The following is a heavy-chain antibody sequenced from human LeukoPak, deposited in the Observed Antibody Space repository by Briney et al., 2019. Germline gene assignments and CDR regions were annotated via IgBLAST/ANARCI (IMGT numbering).Heavy chain of an antibody. Sequence: GGSLRLSCGASGFIFNSYEMNWVRQAPGKGLEWVAFISFSGNSIYYADSVKGRFTISRDNAKNSLYLQMNSLRAEDTAVYYCAKDLADIVVVPAAKPDFWGQGTLVTVSS. D-gene: IGHD2-2*01. J-gene: IGHJ4*02. V-gene: IGHV3-48*03. CDR1: GFIFNSYE. CDR2: ISFSGNSI. CDR3: AKDLADIVVVPAAKPDF.